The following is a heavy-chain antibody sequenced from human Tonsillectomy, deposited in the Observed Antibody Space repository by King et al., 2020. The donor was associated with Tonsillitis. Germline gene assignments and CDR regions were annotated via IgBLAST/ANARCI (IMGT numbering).Heavy chain of an antibody. CDR1: GFTVSSNY. J-gene: IGHJ4*02. CDR2: IYSGGST. V-gene: IGHV3-53*02. Sequence: VQLVETGGGLIQPGGSLRLSCAASGFTVSSNYMSWVRQAPGKGLEWVSVIYSGGSTYYADSVKGRFTISRDNSKNTLYLQMNSLRAEDTAVYYCARDQPDVYGAGRYYWGQGTLVTVSS. D-gene: IGHD1-14*01. CDR3: ARDQPDVYGAGRYY.